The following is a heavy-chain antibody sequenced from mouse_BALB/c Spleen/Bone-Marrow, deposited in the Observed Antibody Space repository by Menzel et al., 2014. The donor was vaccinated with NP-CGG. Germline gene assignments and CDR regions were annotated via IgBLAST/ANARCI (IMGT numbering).Heavy chain of an antibody. J-gene: IGHJ2*01. CDR2: IAPGSGST. CDR3: ARREVRREGYYFDY. V-gene: IGHV1S41*01. Sequence: DLVKPGASVKLSCKASGYTFTSYWINRIKQRPGQGLEWIGRIAPGSGSTYYNEMFKGKATLTVDTSSSTAYIQLSSLSSEDSAVYFCARREVRREGYYFDYWGQGTTLTVSS. CDR1: GYTFTSYW. D-gene: IGHD2-14*01.